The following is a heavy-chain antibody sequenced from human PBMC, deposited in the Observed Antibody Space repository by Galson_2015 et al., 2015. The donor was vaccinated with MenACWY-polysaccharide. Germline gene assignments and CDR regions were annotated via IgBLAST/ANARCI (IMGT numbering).Heavy chain of an antibody. CDR2: ISWNSGSI. J-gene: IGHJ4*02. CDR3: AKGKGSMAGFAFDY. Sequence: SLRLSCAASGFTFDDYAMHWVRHAPGKGLEWVSGISWNSGSIGYADSVKGRFTISRDNAKNSLYLQMNSLRAEDTALYYCAKGKGSMAGFAFDYWGQGTLVSVSS. D-gene: IGHD6-19*01. CDR1: GFTFDDYA. V-gene: IGHV3-9*01.